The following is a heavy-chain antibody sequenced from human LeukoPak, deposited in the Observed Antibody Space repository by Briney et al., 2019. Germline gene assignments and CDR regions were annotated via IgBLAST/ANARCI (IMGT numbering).Heavy chain of an antibody. D-gene: IGHD3-3*02. Sequence: SETLSLTCTISGGSVSDYYWSWIRQPPGKGLEWIGYIYYSGSTNYNPSLKSRVTISVDTSKNQFSLKLSSVTAADTAVYYCARAFYPGYYSYMAVWGKGTTVTVSS. V-gene: IGHV4-59*02. CDR3: ARAFYPGYYSYMAV. CDR1: GGSVSDYY. J-gene: IGHJ6*03. CDR2: IYYSGST.